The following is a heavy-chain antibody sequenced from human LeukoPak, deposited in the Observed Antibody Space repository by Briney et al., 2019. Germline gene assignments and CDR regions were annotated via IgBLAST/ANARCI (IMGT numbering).Heavy chain of an antibody. V-gene: IGHV3-53*01. CDR3: IVFGDSNH. CDR1: GFTGSHNY. J-gene: IGHJ5*02. CDR2: THSSGGT. D-gene: IGHD4-17*01. Sequence: PGGSLRLSCAASGFTGSHNYMSWVRQAPGKGLEWVSATHSSGGTYYADSVKGRFTISRDTSKNTLYLQINSLSVKDTAVYYCIVFGDSNHWGQGTLVIVSS.